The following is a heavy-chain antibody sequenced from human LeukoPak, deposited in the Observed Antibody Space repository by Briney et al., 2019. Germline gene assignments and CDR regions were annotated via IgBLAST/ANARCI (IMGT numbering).Heavy chain of an antibody. CDR3: ASSGLPLAN. CDR1: GDSIGGTSDY. J-gene: IGHJ4*02. Sequence: PSETLSLTCTVSGDSIGGTSDYWGWLRQPPGKGLEWIGNIFYSGSTYYNPSLKSRVTISVDTSKNQFSLKLSSVTAADTAVYYCASSGLPLANWGQGTLVTVSS. D-gene: IGHD6-19*01. V-gene: IGHV4-39*07. CDR2: IFYSGST.